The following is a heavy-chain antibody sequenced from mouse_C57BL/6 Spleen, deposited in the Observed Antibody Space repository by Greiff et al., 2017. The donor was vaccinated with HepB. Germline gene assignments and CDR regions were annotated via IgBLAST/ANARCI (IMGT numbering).Heavy chain of an antibody. D-gene: IGHD2-2*01. Sequence: EVQLQQSGPELVKPGASVKISCKASGYSFTDYNMNWVKQSNGKSLEWIGVINPNYGTTSYNQKFKGKATLTVDQASSTAYMQLNSLTSEDSAVYYCARGGLRRDYYAMDYWGQGTSVTVSS. CDR3: ARGGLRRDYYAMDY. J-gene: IGHJ4*01. CDR1: GYSFTDYN. CDR2: INPNYGTT. V-gene: IGHV1-39*01.